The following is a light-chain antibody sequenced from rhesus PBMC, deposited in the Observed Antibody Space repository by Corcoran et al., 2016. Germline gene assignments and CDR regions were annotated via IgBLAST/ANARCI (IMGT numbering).Light chain of an antibody. CDR1: QGISRY. CDR2: DAA. J-gene: IGKJ1*01. V-gene: IGKV1-25*02. Sequence: DIQMTQSPSSVSASVGDRVTITCRASQGISRYLAWYQKKPGKAPKLLLYDAATLQSGVPSRLSGSGSGTEFTLTISSLPSEDFATYYCHKYNSLPPTFGQGTKVDIK. CDR3: HKYNSLPPT.